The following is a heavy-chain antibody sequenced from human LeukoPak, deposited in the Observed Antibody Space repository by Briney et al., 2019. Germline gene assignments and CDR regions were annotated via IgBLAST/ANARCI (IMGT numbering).Heavy chain of an antibody. D-gene: IGHD1-26*01. CDR3: ATRPYAGSPNWYDP. V-gene: IGHV5-51*01. CDR2: INFGDSET. J-gene: IGHJ5*02. Sequence: GESLQISCKGSGYSFTNYWIGWVRQMPGIGLEWVGIINFGDSETLYSPSFQGQVTISLDKSISTTYLQWRSLKASDTATYYCATRPYAGSPNWYDPWGQGTLVTVSS. CDR1: GYSFTNYW.